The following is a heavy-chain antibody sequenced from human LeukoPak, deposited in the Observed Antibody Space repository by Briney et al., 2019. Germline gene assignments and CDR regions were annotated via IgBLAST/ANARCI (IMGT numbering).Heavy chain of an antibody. CDR1: GFTFSSYG. V-gene: IGHV3-30*02. Sequence: GGSLRLSCAASGFTFSSYGMHWVRQAPGKGLEGVAFIRYDGSNKYYADSVKGRFTISRDNSKNTLYLQMNSLRAEDTAVYYCARYDYGDYGYALDIWGQGTMVSVSS. D-gene: IGHD4-17*01. J-gene: IGHJ3*02. CDR3: ARYDYGDYGYALDI. CDR2: IRYDGSNK.